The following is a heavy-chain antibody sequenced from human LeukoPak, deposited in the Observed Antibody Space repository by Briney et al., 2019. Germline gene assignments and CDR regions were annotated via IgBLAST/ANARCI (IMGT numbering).Heavy chain of an antibody. CDR2: ISYDGSNK. CDR1: GFTFSSYG. Sequence: GGSLRLSCAASGFTFSSYGMHWVRQAPGKGLEWVAVISYDGSNKYYADSVKGRFTISRDNSKNTLYLQMNSLRAEDTAVYYCAREWELGYLDYWGQGTLVTVS. D-gene: IGHD1-26*01. CDR3: AREWELGYLDY. V-gene: IGHV3-30*03. J-gene: IGHJ4*02.